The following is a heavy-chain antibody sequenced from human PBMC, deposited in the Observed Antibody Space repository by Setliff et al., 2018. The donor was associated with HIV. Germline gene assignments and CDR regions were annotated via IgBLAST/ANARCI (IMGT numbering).Heavy chain of an antibody. D-gene: IGHD3-10*01. CDR3: AKKTAAYTSGSWLHY. V-gene: IGHV3-30-3*02. J-gene: IGHJ4*02. Sequence: GGSLRLSCAASGFSFSSYATHWVRQAPGKGLEWVAAISYDGSNKYYADSVKGRFVISREKSKSTLYLQMNSLRAEDTAVYYCAKKTAAYTSGSWLHYWGQGTLVTVSS. CDR2: ISYDGSNK. CDR1: GFSFSSYA.